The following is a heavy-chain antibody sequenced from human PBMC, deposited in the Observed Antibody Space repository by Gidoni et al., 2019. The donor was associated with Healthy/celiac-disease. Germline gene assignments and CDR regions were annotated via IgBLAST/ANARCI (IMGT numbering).Heavy chain of an antibody. Sequence: QVQLQESGPGLVKPSETLSLTCTVSGGSISSYYWSWIRQPPGKGLEWIGYIYYSGSTNYNPSLKSRVTISVDTSKNQFSLKLSSVTAADTAVYYCARGLSDYYDSSGHGAFDIWGQGTMVTVSS. J-gene: IGHJ3*02. CDR3: ARGLSDYYDSSGHGAFDI. V-gene: IGHV4-59*01. CDR1: GGSISSYY. D-gene: IGHD3-22*01. CDR2: IYYSGST.